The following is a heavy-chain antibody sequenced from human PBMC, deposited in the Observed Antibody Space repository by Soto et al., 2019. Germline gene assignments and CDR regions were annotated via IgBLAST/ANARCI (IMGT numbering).Heavy chain of an antibody. CDR1: GYNFPAYW. CDR3: ARRRKVYISSSDYYYYMDV. CDR2: IYPGDSDT. Sequence: PGESLKISCQGSGYNFPAYWIAWVRQMPGKGLEWMGIIYPGDSDTRYSPSFQGQVTISADRSIGTAYLQWISLKASDAAIYYCARRRKVYISSSDYYYYMDVWGKGTTVTVSS. V-gene: IGHV5-51*01. J-gene: IGHJ6*03. D-gene: IGHD6-6*01.